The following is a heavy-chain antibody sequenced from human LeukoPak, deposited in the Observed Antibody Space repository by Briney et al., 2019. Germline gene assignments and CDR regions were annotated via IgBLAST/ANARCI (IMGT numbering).Heavy chain of an antibody. J-gene: IGHJ5*02. CDR3: AKAKWESSTTCYGA. CDR2: INPNSGDT. D-gene: IGHD2-2*01. Sequence: ASVKVSCMPPRYTLTGNYIRWVRHTPEQGLEWMGWINPNSGDTNYAQKFQVRITMTRDTSISTAHMELSSLKSDDTAVDYCAKAKWESSTTCYGAWGQGTLVTVSS. CDR1: RYTLTGNY. V-gene: IGHV1-2*02.